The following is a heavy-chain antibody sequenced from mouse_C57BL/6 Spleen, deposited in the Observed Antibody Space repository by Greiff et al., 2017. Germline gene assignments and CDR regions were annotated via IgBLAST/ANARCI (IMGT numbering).Heavy chain of an antibody. J-gene: IGHJ2*01. CDR3: TRSGYYFY. CDR1: GYTFTDYE. D-gene: IGHD2-3*01. Sequence: QVHVKQSGAELVRPGASVTLSCKASGYTFTDYEMHWVKQTPVHGLEWIGAIDPETGGTAYNQKFKGKAILTADKSSSTAYMELRSLTSEDSAVYCCTRSGYYFYWGQGATLTVSS. CDR2: IDPETGGT. V-gene: IGHV1-15*01.